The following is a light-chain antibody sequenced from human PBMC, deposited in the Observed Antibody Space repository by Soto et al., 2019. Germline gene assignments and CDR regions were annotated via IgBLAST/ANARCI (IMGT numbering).Light chain of an antibody. Sequence: EIVMTQTPLSSPVTLGQPASISCKSSQSLVARDGNTYLNWLHQRPGQPPRLLSYKVSNRFSGVPDRYSGSGAGTDLTLQISRVEPEDVGIYFCMQATQLRTFGQGTRLEIK. V-gene: IGKV2-24*01. J-gene: IGKJ5*01. CDR1: QSLVARDGNTY. CDR3: MQATQLRT. CDR2: KVS.